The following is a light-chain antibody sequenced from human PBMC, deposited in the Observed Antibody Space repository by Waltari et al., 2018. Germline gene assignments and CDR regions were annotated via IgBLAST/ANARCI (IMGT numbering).Light chain of an antibody. V-gene: IGLV6-57*02. CDR1: SGSLASTY. CDR2: EDN. Sequence: FMLTQPHSVSESPGKTATISCTGSSGSLASTYVPGYQQRPGSAPPTVIYEDNRSPSGVPDRFSGSIDSSSNSASLTISGLKTEDEADYYCQSFDSINPVIFGGGTKLTVL. J-gene: IGLJ2*01. CDR3: QSFDSINPVI.